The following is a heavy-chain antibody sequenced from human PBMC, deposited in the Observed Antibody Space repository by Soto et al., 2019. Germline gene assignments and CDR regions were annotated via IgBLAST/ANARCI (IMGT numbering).Heavy chain of an antibody. CDR3: ARDGRTSGYYLDY. D-gene: IGHD3-22*01. V-gene: IGHV4-31*03. J-gene: IGHJ4*02. Sequence: QVQLQESGPGLVKPSETLSLTCTVSRGSISSGGFYWSWIRQSPGKGLEWIGFIYANGNSYYNPSLKSRANISLDTSKNMFSLKISSVAVADTAVYYCARDGRTSGYYLDYWGQGTPVTVSP. CDR2: IYANGNS. CDR1: RGSISSGGFY.